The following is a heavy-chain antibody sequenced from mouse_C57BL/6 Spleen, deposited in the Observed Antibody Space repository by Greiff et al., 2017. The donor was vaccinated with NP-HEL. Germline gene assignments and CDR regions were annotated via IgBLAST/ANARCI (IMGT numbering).Heavy chain of an antibody. CDR2: ISSGGDYI. Sequence: EVMLVESGEGLVKPGGSLKLSCAASGFTFSSYAMSWVRQTPEKRLEWVAYISSGGDYIYYADTVKGRFTISRDNARNTLYLQMSSLKSEDTAMYYCTSLAGTNYYAMDYWGQGTSVTVSS. V-gene: IGHV5-9-1*02. J-gene: IGHJ4*01. CDR1: GFTFSSYA. CDR3: TSLAGTNYYAMDY. D-gene: IGHD4-1*01.